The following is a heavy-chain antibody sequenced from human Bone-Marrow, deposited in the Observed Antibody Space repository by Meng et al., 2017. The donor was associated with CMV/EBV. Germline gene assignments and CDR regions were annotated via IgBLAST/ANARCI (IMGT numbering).Heavy chain of an antibody. Sequence: ASVKVSCKASGYTFTGYYMHWVRQAPGQGLEWMGWINPNSGGTNYAQKFQGRVTMTRDTSINTAYMELSRLRSDDTAVYYCARDQLGYCSSTSCYLGDYYYGMDVWGQGTTVTVSS. CDR3: ARDQLGYCSSTSCYLGDYYYGMDV. V-gene: IGHV1-2*02. CDR2: INPNSGGT. D-gene: IGHD2-2*01. CDR1: GYTFTGYY. J-gene: IGHJ6*02.